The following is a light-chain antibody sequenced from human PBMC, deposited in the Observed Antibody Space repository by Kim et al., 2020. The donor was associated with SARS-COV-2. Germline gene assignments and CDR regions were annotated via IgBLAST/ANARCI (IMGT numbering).Light chain of an antibody. CDR3: SSYTSSSRV. CDR1: SSGVGGYNY. CDR2: DVS. V-gene: IGLV2-14*01. J-gene: IGLJ3*02. Sequence: QSALTQPASVSGSPGQSITISCTGTSSGVGGYNYVSWYQQHLGKAPKLMIYDVSKRPSGVSNRFSGSKSGNTASLTISGLQAEDEADYYCSSYTSSSRVFGGGTQLTVL.